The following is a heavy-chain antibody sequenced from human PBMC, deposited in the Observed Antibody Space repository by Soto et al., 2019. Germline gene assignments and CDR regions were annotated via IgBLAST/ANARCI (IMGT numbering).Heavy chain of an antibody. V-gene: IGHV6-1*01. Sequence: SQTLSLTCAISGDSVSSYSAAWNWIRQSPSGGLEWLGRTYYRSRFFSDYAGSVKSRIIINPDTSKNQFSLQLKSVTPEDTAVYYCVRDRYSNSGWFDPWGQGTPVTVSS. J-gene: IGHJ5*02. CDR2: TYYRSRFFS. D-gene: IGHD3-10*01. CDR3: VRDRYSNSGWFDP. CDR1: GDSVSSYSAA.